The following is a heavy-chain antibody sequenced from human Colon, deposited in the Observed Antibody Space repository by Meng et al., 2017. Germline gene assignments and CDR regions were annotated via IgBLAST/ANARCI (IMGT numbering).Heavy chain of an antibody. Sequence: VQLGESGGGSVQPGGSLRLSCAASGFTVSSTYMSWVRQAPGKGLEWVSVIYSGGSTYYADSVKGRFTISRDNSKNTLYLQMNSLRAEDTAVYYCARELMLTFDPWGQGTLVTVSS. CDR1: GFTVSSTY. D-gene: IGHD3-16*01. CDR3: ARELMLTFDP. J-gene: IGHJ5*02. CDR2: IYSGGST. V-gene: IGHV3-66*02.